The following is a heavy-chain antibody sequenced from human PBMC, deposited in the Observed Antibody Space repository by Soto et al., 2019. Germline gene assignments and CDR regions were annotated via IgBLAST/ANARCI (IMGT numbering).Heavy chain of an antibody. Sequence: SETLSLTCTVSGGSISSGGYYWSWTRQHPGKGLEWIGYIYYSGSTYYSPSLKSRVTISVDTSKNQFSLKLNSVTAADTAVYFCARIGVAASGGYWFDFWGQRTLVTVS. J-gene: IGHJ5*01. D-gene: IGHD2-15*01. CDR1: GGSISSGGYY. V-gene: IGHV4-31*03. CDR2: IYYSGST. CDR3: ARIGVAASGGYWFDF.